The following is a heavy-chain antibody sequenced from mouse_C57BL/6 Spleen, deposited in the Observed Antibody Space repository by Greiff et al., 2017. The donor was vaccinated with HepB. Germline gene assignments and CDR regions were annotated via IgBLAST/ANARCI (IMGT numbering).Heavy chain of an antibody. CDR2: IYPGDGDT. CDR3: AQGLGSYAMDY. J-gene: IGHJ4*01. Sequence: QVQLQQSGPELVKPGASVKISCKASGYAFSSSWMNWVKQRPGKGLEWIGRIYPGDGDTNYNGKFKGKVTLTADKSSSTAYMQLSSLTSEDSAVYFCAQGLGSYAMDYWGQGTSVTVSS. D-gene: IGHD3-3*01. V-gene: IGHV1-82*01. CDR1: GYAFSSSW.